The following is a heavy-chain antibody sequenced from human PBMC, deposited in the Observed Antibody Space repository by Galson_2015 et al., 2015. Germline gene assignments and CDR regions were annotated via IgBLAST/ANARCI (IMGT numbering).Heavy chain of an antibody. Sequence: SLRLSCAASGFTFSSYAMSWVRQAPGKGLEWVSAISGSGGSTYYADSVKGRFTISRDNSKNTLYLQMNSLRAEDTAVYYCAKRHYYEGHFDYWGQGTLVTVSS. V-gene: IGHV3-23*01. CDR1: GFTFSSYA. D-gene: IGHD3-22*01. CDR2: ISGSGGST. CDR3: AKRHYYEGHFDY. J-gene: IGHJ4*02.